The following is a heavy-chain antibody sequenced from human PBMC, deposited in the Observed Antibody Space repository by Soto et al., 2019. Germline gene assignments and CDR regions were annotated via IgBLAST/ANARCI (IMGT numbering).Heavy chain of an antibody. CDR3: ATLPTGSYYYYYMDV. CDR1: GGSISSGGYY. D-gene: IGHD4-4*01. V-gene: IGHV4-31*03. Sequence: SETLSLTCTVSGGSISSGGYYWSWIRQHPGKGLEWIGYIYYSGSTYYNPSLKSRVTISVDTSKNQFSLKLSSVTAADTAVYYCATLPTGSYYYYYMDVWGKGTTVTVSS. J-gene: IGHJ6*03. CDR2: IYYSGST.